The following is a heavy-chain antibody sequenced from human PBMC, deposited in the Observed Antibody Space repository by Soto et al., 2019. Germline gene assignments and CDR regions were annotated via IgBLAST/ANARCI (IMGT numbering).Heavy chain of an antibody. Sequence: PGESLKISCQASGYIFTNYWIGWVRQMPGKGLEWMGSIYPGDFDTRYIPSFQGQVTISADKSTRIAYLQWSSLKASDTAMYYCAADYYDSSGYYHIPPAFDIWGQGTMVTVSS. CDR2: IYPGDFDT. D-gene: IGHD3-22*01. V-gene: IGHV5-51*01. J-gene: IGHJ3*02. CDR3: AADYYDSSGYYHIPPAFDI. CDR1: GYIFTNYW.